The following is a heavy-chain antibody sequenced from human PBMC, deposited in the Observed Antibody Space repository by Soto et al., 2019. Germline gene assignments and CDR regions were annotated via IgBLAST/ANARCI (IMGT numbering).Heavy chain of an antibody. D-gene: IGHD6-19*01. V-gene: IGHV3-23*01. J-gene: IGHJ4*02. CDR1: GFTFSSYA. CDR2: ISGSGGST. CDR3: AKAGSGWYHFDY. Sequence: HPGGSLRLSCAASGFTFSSYAMSWVRQAPGKGLEWVSAISGSGGSTYYADSVKGRFTISRDNSKNTLYLQMNSLRAEDTAVYYCAKAGSGWYHFDYWGQGTLVTVSS.